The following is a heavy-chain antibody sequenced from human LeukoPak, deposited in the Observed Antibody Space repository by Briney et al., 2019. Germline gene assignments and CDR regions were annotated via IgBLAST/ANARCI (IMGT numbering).Heavy chain of an antibody. J-gene: IGHJ4*02. Sequence: GSLRLSCAASGFTFDVYAMHWVCQGPGESLERVFLITKTGDIAYSGHSVRGRFTVSRDNAKNSLYLQMNSLTTEDTALDYCAKARGEPNFDYWGQGTLVTVSS. CDR2: ITKTGDIA. V-gene: IGHV3-43*02. D-gene: IGHD1-26*01. CDR3: AKARGEPNFDY. CDR1: GFTFDVYA.